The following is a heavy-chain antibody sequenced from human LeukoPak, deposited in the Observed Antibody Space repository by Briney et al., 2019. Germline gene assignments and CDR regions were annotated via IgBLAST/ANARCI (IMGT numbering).Heavy chain of an antibody. CDR1: GFTFSSYG. CDR3: AREVAGEIDY. D-gene: IGHD6-19*01. J-gene: IGHJ4*02. CDR2: IYSGGST. V-gene: IGHV3-53*01. Sequence: GGSLRLPCAASGFTFSSYGMHWVRQAPGKGLEWVSVIYSGGSTYYADSVKGRFTISRDNSKNTLYLQMNSLRAEDTAVYYCAREVAGEIDYWGQGTLVTVSS.